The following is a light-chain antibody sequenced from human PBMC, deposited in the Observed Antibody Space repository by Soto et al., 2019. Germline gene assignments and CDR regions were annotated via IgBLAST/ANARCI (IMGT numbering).Light chain of an antibody. J-gene: IGKJ1*01. CDR1: QSISTW. Sequence: DIQMTQSPSTLSASVGDRVTITCRASQSISTWLAWYQQKPGKAPKLLIYDASRLESGVPSRFSGSGSGTEFTLTISSLQPDDSATYYCQQYYDYPETFGQGTKVEIK. CDR2: DAS. CDR3: QQYYDYPET. V-gene: IGKV1-5*01.